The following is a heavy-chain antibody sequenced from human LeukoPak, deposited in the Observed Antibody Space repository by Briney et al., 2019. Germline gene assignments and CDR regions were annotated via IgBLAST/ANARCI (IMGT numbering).Heavy chain of an antibody. V-gene: IGHV3-23*01. CDR3: AKCGNSGCHLIDY. CDR2: ISGRTGAT. D-gene: IGHD5-12*01. J-gene: IGHJ4*02. CDR1: GFTFTTNA. Sequence: GGSLRLSCAASGFTFTTNAMSWVRQAPGKGLEWVSAISGRTGATYYADSEKGRFTISRDNSKSTLYLQMDSLSAEDTAVYYCAKCGNSGCHLIDYWGQGTLVTVSS.